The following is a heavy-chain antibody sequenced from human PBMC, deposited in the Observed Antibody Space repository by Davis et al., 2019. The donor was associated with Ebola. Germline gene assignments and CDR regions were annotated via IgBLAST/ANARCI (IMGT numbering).Heavy chain of an antibody. CDR2: ISSSSSTI. CDR1: GFPFSDYY. D-gene: IGHD1-26*01. V-gene: IGHV3-11*04. CDR3: ARVGSDFDI. J-gene: IGHJ3*02. Sequence: GGFLRHSCAASGFPFSDYYMSWIRQAPGKGLEWVSYISSSSSTIYYADSVKGRFTISRDNAKNSLYLQMNSLRDEDTAMYYCARVGSDFDIWGQGTMVTVSS.